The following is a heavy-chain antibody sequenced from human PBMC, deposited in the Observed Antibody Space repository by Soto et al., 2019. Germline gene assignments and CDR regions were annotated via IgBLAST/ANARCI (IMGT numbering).Heavy chain of an antibody. CDR3: ARGVITFGGLIVDAFDI. Sequence: EVQLVESGGGLVQPGGSLRLSCAASGFTVSSNCMSWVRQAPGKGLEWVSVIYSGGSTYYADSVKGRFTISRDNSKNTLYLQMNSLRAEDTAVYYCARGVITFGGLIVDAFDIWGQGTMVTVSA. V-gene: IGHV3-66*01. CDR2: IYSGGST. J-gene: IGHJ3*02. CDR1: GFTVSSNC. D-gene: IGHD3-16*02.